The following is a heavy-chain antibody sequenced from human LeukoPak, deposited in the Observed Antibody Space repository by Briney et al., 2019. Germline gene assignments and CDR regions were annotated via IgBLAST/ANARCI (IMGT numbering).Heavy chain of an antibody. CDR2: IGGTDGTT. Sequence: GGSRRPSCAASGFTFRNYVMNWVRQAPGKGLEWVSAIGGTDGTTFYAAFVKGRFTISRDNSRNTLYLQMNSLRAEDTAVYYCTKRIDGAGSYYIDFWGQGTVVTVSS. D-gene: IGHD3-10*01. CDR1: GFTFRNYV. CDR3: TKRIDGAGSYYIDF. V-gene: IGHV3-23*01. J-gene: IGHJ4*02.